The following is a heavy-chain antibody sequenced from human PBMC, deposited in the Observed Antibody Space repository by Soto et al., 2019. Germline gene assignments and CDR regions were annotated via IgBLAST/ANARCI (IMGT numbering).Heavy chain of an antibody. V-gene: IGHV3-23*01. CDR2: ISANDVGT. J-gene: IGHJ4*02. CDR3: AKAKNDYNWDNRPPFDY. CDR1: GFTLRNYA. Sequence: PSETLRLSCEASGFTLRNYAMTWIRQAPGKGLEWVSLISANDVGTYYAESVKTRFTISTDQSRNTVYLQMDSLRADDTAIYYCAKAKNDYNWDNRPPFDYWGQGTLVTVS. D-gene: IGHD1-20*01.